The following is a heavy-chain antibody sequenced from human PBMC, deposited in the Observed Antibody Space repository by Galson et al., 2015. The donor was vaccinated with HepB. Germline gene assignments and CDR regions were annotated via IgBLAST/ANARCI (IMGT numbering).Heavy chain of an antibody. Sequence: SVKVSCKASGFTFNNYHISWVRQAPGQGLEWMGWINGYSGYTNYAQQLQGRVTMTRDTSTSTAYMELTSLRSDDTAVYYCARIGRSEHGDYSRGDYWGQGTLVAVSS. CDR1: GFTFNNYH. V-gene: IGHV1-18*04. CDR2: INGYSGYT. CDR3: ARIGRSEHGDYSRGDY. J-gene: IGHJ4*02. D-gene: IGHD4-17*01.